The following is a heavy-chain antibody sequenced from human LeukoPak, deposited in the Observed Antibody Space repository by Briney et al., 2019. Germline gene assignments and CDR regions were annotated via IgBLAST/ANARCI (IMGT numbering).Heavy chain of an antibody. J-gene: IGHJ4*02. CDR1: GFTFSSFW. CDR3: ARDLFSLGDY. D-gene: IGHD3-3*01. Sequence: PGGSLRLSCAASGFTFSSFWMYWVRQAPGKGLVWVSRINTDGSYTDYADSVKGRFTISRDNAKSTLYLQMNSLRAEDTAVYYCARDLFSLGDYWGPGILVTVSS. CDR2: INTDGSYT. V-gene: IGHV3-74*01.